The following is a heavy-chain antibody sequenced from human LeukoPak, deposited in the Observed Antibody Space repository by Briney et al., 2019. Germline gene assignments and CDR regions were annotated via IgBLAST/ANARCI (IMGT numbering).Heavy chain of an antibody. V-gene: IGHV4-30-2*01. J-gene: IGHJ3*02. CDR1: GGSISSGGYS. D-gene: IGHD6-19*01. CDR2: IYHSGST. CDR3: DREESVAGPGAFDI. Sequence: SQTLSLTCAVSGGSISSGGYSWSWIRQPPGTGLEWIGYIYHSGSTYYNPSLKSRVTISVDRSKNQFSLKLSSVTAADTTVYYCDREESVAGPGAFDIWGQGTMVTVSS.